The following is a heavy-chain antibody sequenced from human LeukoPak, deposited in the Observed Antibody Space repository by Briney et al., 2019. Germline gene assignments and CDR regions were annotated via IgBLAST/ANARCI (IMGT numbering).Heavy chain of an antibody. D-gene: IGHD4-17*01. CDR1: GVTFSGYS. Sequence: GGSLRLSCAASGVTFSGYSMNWVRQAPGKGLEWVSSISSSSSYIYYADSVKGRFTISRDNAKNSLYLQMNSLRAEDTAVYYCARDRGYGDYAYFDLWGRGTLVTVSS. CDR3: ARDRGYGDYAYFDL. J-gene: IGHJ2*01. CDR2: ISSSSSYI. V-gene: IGHV3-21*01.